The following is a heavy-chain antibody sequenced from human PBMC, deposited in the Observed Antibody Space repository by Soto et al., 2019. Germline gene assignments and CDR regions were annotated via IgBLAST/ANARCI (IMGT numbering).Heavy chain of an antibody. CDR3: AGESQIYCSGGSCYSYGMDV. Sequence: SETLSLTCAVYGGSFSGYYWSWIRQPPGKGLEWIGEINHSGSTNYNPSLKSRVTISVDTSKNQFSLKLSSVTAADTAVYYCAGESQIYCSGGSCYSYGMDVWGQGTTVTVSS. CDR2: INHSGST. CDR1: GGSFSGYY. D-gene: IGHD2-15*01. V-gene: IGHV4-34*01. J-gene: IGHJ6*02.